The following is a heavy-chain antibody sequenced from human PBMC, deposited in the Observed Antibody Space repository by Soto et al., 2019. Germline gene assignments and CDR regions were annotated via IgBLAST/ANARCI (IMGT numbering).Heavy chain of an antibody. CDR2: ISGSGGST. V-gene: IGHV3-23*01. D-gene: IGHD3-22*01. J-gene: IGHJ4*02. CDR1: GFYFRSDA. CDR3: AKDPSSGYEYYFDY. Sequence: QPGGSLRLSCAASGFYFRSDAVSWVRQAPGKGLEWVSAISGSGGSTYYADSVKGRFTISRDNSKNTLYLQMNSLRAEDTAVYYCAKDPSSGYEYYFDYWGQGTLV.